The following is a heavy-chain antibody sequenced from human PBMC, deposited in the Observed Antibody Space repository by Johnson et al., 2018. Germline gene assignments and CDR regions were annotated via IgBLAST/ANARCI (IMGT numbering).Heavy chain of an antibody. CDR3: AGGYVSSGYFPDAFDF. Sequence: VQLVESGGGVVEPGRSLRLSCAASGFTFSNYSMHWVRQAPGKGLGWVAVISYDGSSKYYADSVKGRFTISRDNSKNTRYLRMNSLGAEDPSVYYGAGGYVSSGYFPDAFDFGGQGTMVSVSS. D-gene: IGHD3-22*01. J-gene: IGHJ3*01. CDR2: ISYDGSSK. V-gene: IGHV3-30-3*01. CDR1: GFTFSNYS.